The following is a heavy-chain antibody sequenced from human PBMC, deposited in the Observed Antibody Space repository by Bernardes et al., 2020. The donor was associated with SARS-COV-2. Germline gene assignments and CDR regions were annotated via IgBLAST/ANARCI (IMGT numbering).Heavy chain of an antibody. V-gene: IGHV3-30-3*01. CDR1: GFTFSSYA. Sequence: GGSLSLSCAASGFTFSSYAMHWVRQAPGKGLEWVAVISYDGSNKYYADSVKGRFTISRDNSKNTLYLQMNSLRAEDTAVYYCARDLGVGAYNWFDPWGQGTLVTVSS. CDR2: ISYDGSNK. D-gene: IGHD1-26*01. J-gene: IGHJ5*02. CDR3: ARDLGVGAYNWFDP.